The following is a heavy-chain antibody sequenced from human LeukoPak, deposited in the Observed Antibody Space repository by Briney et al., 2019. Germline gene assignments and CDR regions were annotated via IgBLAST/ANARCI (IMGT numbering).Heavy chain of an antibody. CDR1: GVSISGYY. CDR2: IHSSGST. CDR3: ARGPYSSAWFTFDP. Sequence: SETLSLTCTVSGVSISGYYWSWIRQPAGKGLEWIGRIHSSGSTNYNPSLKSRVTMSVDTSKNQVSLKLSSVTAADTAVYYCARGPYSSAWFTFDPWGQGTLVTVSS. V-gene: IGHV4-4*07. D-gene: IGHD6-19*01. J-gene: IGHJ5*02.